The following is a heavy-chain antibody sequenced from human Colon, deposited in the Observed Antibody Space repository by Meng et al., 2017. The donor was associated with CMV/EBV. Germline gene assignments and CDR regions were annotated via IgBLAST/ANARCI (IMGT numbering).Heavy chain of an antibody. CDR3: ARDLGSGYYTGIFDY. D-gene: IGHD3-3*01. CDR1: GGSVSSGSYY. V-gene: IGHV4-61*01. CDR2: IYYSGST. J-gene: IGHJ4*02. Sequence: GSLRLSCTVSGGSVSSGSYYWSWIRQPPGKGLEWIGYIYYSGSTNYNPSLKSRVTISVDTSKNQFSLKLSSVTAADTAVYYCARDLGSGYYTGIFDYWGQGSLVTVSS.